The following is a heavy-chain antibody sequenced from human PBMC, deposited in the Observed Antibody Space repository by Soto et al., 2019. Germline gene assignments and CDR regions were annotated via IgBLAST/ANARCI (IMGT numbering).Heavy chain of an antibody. Sequence: PGGSLRLSCEVSGIIFSNAWMNWVRQAPGKGLEWVARIKRLTDGETTDYAAPVRGRFTISRDDSKNVLYLQMNGLKSEDTGVYFCTSDLPDNWFDPWGRGTQVTVSS. J-gene: IGHJ5*01. CDR3: TSDLPDNWFDP. D-gene: IGHD3-22*01. V-gene: IGHV3-15*01. CDR2: IKRLTDGETT. CDR1: GIIFSNAW.